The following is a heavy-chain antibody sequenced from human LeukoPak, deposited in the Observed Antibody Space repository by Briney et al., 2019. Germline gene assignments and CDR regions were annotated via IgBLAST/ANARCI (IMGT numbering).Heavy chain of an antibody. V-gene: IGHV3-23*01. CDR2: INGSGGST. CDR1: GFTFSSYA. J-gene: IGHJ4*02. D-gene: IGHD6-13*01. Sequence: PGGSLRLSCAASGFTFSSYAMSWVRQAPGKGLEWVPTINGSGGSTYYADSVKGRFTISRDNSKNTLYLQMNSLRAEDTAVYYCAKGPIANGYYFEYWGQGSLVTVSS. CDR3: AKGPIANGYYFEY.